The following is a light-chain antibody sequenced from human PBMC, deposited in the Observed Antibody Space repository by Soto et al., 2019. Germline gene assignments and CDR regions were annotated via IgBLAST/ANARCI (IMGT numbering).Light chain of an antibody. CDR3: MQSLQRPLT. CDR1: QSLLKSDGETY. Sequence: EIVMTQTPLSLSVSPGQPASMSCKSSQSLLKSDGETYLYWYVQKPGQAPQLLIHEVFNRFSGVPERCSGGVSAKDFTLTISRVEADDVGTYFCMQSLQRPLTFGGATKVEIK. CDR2: EVF. V-gene: IGKV2D-29*01. J-gene: IGKJ4*01.